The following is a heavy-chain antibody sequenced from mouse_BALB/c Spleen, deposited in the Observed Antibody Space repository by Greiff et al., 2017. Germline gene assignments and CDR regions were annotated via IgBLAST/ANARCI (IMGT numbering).Heavy chain of an antibody. V-gene: IGHV5-4*02. Sequence: EVMLVESGGGLVKPGGSLKLSCAASGFTFSDYYMYWVRQTPEKRLEWVATISDGGSYTYYPDSVKGRFTISRDNAKNNLYLQMSSLKSEDTAMYYCARDYYGSRVFDYWGQGTTLTVSS. D-gene: IGHD1-1*01. CDR1: GFTFSDYY. CDR3: ARDYYGSRVFDY. J-gene: IGHJ2*01. CDR2: ISDGGSYT.